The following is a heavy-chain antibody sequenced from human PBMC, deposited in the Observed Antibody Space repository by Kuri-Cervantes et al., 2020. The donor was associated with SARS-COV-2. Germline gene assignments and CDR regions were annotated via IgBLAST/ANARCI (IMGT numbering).Heavy chain of an antibody. CDR3: AKDFVYYYDSSGYLFDY. CDR2: ISGSGGST. V-gene: IGHV3-23*01. D-gene: IGHD3-22*01. Sequence: GESLKISCAASGFTFSNAWMSWVRQAPGKGLEWVSAISGSGGSTYYADSVKGRFTISRDNSKNTLYLQMNSLRAEDTAVYYCAKDFVYYYDSSGYLFDYWGQGTLVTVSS. J-gene: IGHJ4*02. CDR1: GFTFSNAW.